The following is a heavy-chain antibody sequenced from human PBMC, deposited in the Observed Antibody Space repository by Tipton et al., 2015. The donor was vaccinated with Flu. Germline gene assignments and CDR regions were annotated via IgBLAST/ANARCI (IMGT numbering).Heavy chain of an antibody. D-gene: IGHD6-19*01. CDR1: GYTFTGYY. Sequence: VKLVQSGAEVKKPGASVKVSCKASGYTFTGYYMHWVRQAPGQGLEWMGWINPNSGGTNYAQKFQGRVTMTRDTSISTAYMELSRLRSDDTAVYYCARDYSSGWEGFDYWGQGTLVTVSS. J-gene: IGHJ4*02. V-gene: IGHV1-2*02. CDR2: INPNSGGT. CDR3: ARDYSSGWEGFDY.